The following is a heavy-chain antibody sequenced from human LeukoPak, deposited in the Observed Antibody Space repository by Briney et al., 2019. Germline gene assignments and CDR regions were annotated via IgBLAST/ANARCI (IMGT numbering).Heavy chain of an antibody. CDR1: GGSISSGSYY. Sequence: SETLSLTCTVSGGSISSGSYYWSWIRQPAGKGLEWIGRIYTSGSINYNPSLKSRVTISVDTSKNQFSLKLSSVTAADTAVYYCARVDYDYVWGSYRDYWGQGTLVTVSS. J-gene: IGHJ4*02. CDR2: IYTSGSI. V-gene: IGHV4-61*02. CDR3: ARVDYDYVWGSYRDY. D-gene: IGHD3-16*02.